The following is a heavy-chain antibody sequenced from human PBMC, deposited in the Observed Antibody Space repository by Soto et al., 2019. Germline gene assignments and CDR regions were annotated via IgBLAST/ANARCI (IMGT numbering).Heavy chain of an antibody. D-gene: IGHD2-15*01. CDR3: AKGAIVVLVAATDYFDY. CDR1: GFTFSSYA. V-gene: IGHV3-23*01. Sequence: GGSLRLSXAASGFTFSSYAMSWVRQAPGKGLEWVSAISGSGGSTYYADSVKGRFTISRDNSKNTLYLQMNSLRAEDTAVYYCAKGAIVVLVAATDYFDYWGQGTLVTVSS. J-gene: IGHJ4*02. CDR2: ISGSGGST.